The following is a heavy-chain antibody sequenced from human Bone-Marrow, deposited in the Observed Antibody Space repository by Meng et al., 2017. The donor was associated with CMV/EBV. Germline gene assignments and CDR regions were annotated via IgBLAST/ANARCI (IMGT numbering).Heavy chain of an antibody. CDR1: GFTFSSYG. CDR2: IRYDGSNK. Sequence: GESLKISCAASGFTFSSYGMHWVRQAPGKGLEWVAFIRYDGSNKYYADSVKGRFTISRDNSKNTLYLQMNSLRAEDTAVYYCAKDPLCSTRCPYGGSRYYYGMDVWGQGTTVTVSS. D-gene: IGHD2-2*01. J-gene: IGHJ6*02. V-gene: IGHV3-30*02. CDR3: AKDPLCSTRCPYGGSRYYYGMDV.